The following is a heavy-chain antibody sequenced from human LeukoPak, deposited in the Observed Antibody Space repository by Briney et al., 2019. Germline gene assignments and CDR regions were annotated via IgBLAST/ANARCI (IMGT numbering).Heavy chain of an antibody. D-gene: IGHD3-10*01. CDR2: ISSSGST. J-gene: IGHJ3*02. V-gene: IGHV4-61*02. CDR3: ARAPYPYNIRGVFVI. Sequence: PSETLSLTCTVSGDSISSGDYYWSWIRQPAGKGLEWIGRISSSGSTNYNPSLKSRVTISVDTSKNQFSLKLSSVTAADTAVYFCARAPYPYNIRGVFVIGGQGTMVTVS. CDR1: GDSISSGDYY.